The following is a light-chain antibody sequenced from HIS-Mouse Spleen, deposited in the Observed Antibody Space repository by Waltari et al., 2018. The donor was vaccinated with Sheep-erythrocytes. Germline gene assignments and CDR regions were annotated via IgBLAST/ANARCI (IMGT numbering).Light chain of an antibody. CDR3: CSYAGSSTPWV. Sequence: QSALTQPASVSGSPGQSITISCTGTSSDVGSYNLVSWYHQHPGKAPKLMIYEGSKRPAGVSNRFCGSKSGNTASLTISGLQAEDEADYYCCSYAGSSTPWVFGGGTKLTVL. CDR1: SSDVGSYNL. V-gene: IGLV2-23*01. CDR2: EGS. J-gene: IGLJ3*02.